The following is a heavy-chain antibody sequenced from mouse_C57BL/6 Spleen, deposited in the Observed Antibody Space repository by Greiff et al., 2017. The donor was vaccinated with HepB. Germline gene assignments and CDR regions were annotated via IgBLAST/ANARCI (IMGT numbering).Heavy chain of an antibody. J-gene: IGHJ4*01. V-gene: IGHV14-4*01. Sequence: VQLQQSGAELVRPGASVKLSCTASGFNIKDDYMHWVKQRPEQGLEWIGWIDPENGDTEYASKFQGKATITADTSSNTAYLPLSSLTSEDTAVYYCTTSYGQGAMDYWGQGTSVTASS. D-gene: IGHD1-1*02. CDR1: GFNIKDDY. CDR3: TTSYGQGAMDY. CDR2: IDPENGDT.